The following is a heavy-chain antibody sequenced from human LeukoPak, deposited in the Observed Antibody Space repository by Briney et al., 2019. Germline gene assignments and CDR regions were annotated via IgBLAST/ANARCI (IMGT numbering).Heavy chain of an antibody. Sequence: GGSLRLSCTASGFAFSDYWMSWVRQAPGKGLEWLANIIQDGSQTSYVDSVRGRFTVSRDNAKNSLYLQMNSLRADDTAVYYCARDSSPRYSGYDWVFWGRGTLVTVSS. D-gene: IGHD5-12*01. CDR3: ARDSSPRYSGYDWVF. CDR2: IIQDGSQT. J-gene: IGHJ4*02. CDR1: GFAFSDYW. V-gene: IGHV3-7*01.